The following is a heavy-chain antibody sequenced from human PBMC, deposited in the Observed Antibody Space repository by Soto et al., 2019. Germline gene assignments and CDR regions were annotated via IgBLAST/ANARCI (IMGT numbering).Heavy chain of an antibody. CDR3: ARERVYATGPLDF. V-gene: IGHV3-21*06. CDR2: ISSSSDYI. CDR1: GFTFTSYT. Sequence: PGGSLRLSCAASGFTFTSYTMNWVRQAPGKGLEWGSSISSSSDYIYYADSMKGRVTISRDNAKNSLFLDMNSLTGEDTAVYYCARERVYATGPLDFWGQGTLVTVSS. D-gene: IGHD6-13*01. J-gene: IGHJ4*02.